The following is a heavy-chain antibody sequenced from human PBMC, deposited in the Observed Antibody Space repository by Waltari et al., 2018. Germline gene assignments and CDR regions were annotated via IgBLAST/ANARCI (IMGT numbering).Heavy chain of an antibody. J-gene: IGHJ4*02. Sequence: EVQLVESGGGLVQPGGSLRLSCAASGFTFSSYWMSWVRQAPGKGLEWVANIKQDGSEKYYVDSVKGRFTISRDNSKNTLYLQMNSLRAEDTAVYYCASGLGYMDYWGQGTLVTVSS. CDR2: IKQDGSEK. D-gene: IGHD1-1*01. V-gene: IGHV3-7*01. CDR3: ASGLGYMDY. CDR1: GFTFSSYW.